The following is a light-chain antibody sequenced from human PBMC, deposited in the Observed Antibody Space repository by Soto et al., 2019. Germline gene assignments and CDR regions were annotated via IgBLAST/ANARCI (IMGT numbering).Light chain of an antibody. CDR3: QQRHMWTIT. J-gene: IGKJ5*01. Sequence: LVWTQSPVTLPLSPGERATLSCMASQSFRGLLAWYQQKPGQAPRVLIYDAYNRATGIPPRFSGSGSGTDFTLTISSLEHEDSAVYDCQQRHMWTITFGQGTRLEIK. CDR2: DAY. CDR1: QSFRGL. V-gene: IGKV3-11*01.